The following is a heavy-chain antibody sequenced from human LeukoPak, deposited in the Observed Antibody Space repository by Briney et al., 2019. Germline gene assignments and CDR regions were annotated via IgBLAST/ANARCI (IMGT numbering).Heavy chain of an antibody. Sequence: SETLSLTCTVSGGPISSHYWSWIRQPPGKGLEWIGYVENYGRTECIPSLQSRVTLSVDTSKNQFSLNLNSVTAADTAVYYCARGGAARLHFQNWGQGTLVTVSS. CDR3: ARGGAARLHFQN. J-gene: IGHJ1*01. CDR2: VENYGRT. V-gene: IGHV4-59*11. D-gene: IGHD6-6*01. CDR1: GGPISSHY.